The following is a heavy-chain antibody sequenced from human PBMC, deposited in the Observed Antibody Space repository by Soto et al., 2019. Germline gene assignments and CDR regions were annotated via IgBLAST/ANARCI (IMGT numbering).Heavy chain of an antibody. J-gene: IGHJ4*02. D-gene: IGHD2-15*01. CDR1: GFIFSEST. CDR3: VKQAHGLDGVAFDY. V-gene: IGHV3-64D*06. CDR2: VSTSGRST. Sequence: QPAETLRLSCAASGFIFSESTIYWVRQVPGKGLEAIAAVSTSGRSTYYAASVSDRIILSRKNTNNTLFLQIGSLTAETAVIYYCVKQAHGLDGVAFDYWGQGTQVTVSS.